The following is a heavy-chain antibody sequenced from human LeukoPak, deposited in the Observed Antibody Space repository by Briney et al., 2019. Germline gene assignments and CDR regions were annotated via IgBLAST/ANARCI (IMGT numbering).Heavy chain of an antibody. V-gene: IGHV3-7*03. CDR3: ARGGGLDV. D-gene: IGHD3-16*01. CDR2: IIHNGNVN. J-gene: IGHJ6*02. CDR1: GSTFSDYY. Sequence: GGSLRLSCAASGSTFSDYYMNWARQAPGKGLEWVASIIHNGNVNYYVDSVKGRFTISRDNAKNSLYLQMSNLRAEDTAVYFCARGGGLDVWGQGATVTVSS.